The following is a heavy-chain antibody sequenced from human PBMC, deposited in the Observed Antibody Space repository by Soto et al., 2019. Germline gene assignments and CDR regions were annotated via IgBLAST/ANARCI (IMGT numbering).Heavy chain of an antibody. CDR1: GFTFSSYA. J-gene: IGHJ4*02. CDR2: ISYDGSNK. D-gene: IGHD2-15*01. V-gene: IGHV3-30-3*01. Sequence: QVQLVESGGGVVQPGRSLRLSCAASGFTFSSYAMHWVRQAPGKGLEWVAVISYDGSNKYYADSVKGRFTISRDNSKNTLYLQMNSLRAEDTAVYYCARDSGVAYDYWGQGTQVTVSS. CDR3: ARDSGVAYDY.